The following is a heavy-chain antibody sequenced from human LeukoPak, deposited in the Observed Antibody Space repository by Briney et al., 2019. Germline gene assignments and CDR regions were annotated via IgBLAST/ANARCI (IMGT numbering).Heavy chain of an antibody. CDR1: GSSLTYYW. V-gene: IGHV5-51*01. CDR2: IYPGDSDT. Sequence: GESLKISCMRSGSSLTYYWIGWARQMPGKGLGWMGIIYPGDSDTRYRPSFQGQVTISGDKSISTAYLQWSSLKASDTAMYYCARQDGNSKYYFDYWGQGSLVTVSS. D-gene: IGHD1-1*01. J-gene: IGHJ4*02. CDR3: ARQDGNSKYYFDY.